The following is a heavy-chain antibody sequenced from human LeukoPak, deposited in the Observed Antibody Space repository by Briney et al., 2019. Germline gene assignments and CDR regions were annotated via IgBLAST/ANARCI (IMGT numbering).Heavy chain of an antibody. V-gene: IGHV3-23*01. CDR3: AKVVGAYGPLGDDY. CDR1: GFTFRSYA. CDR2: ISGSGGST. Sequence: PGGSLRLSCAASGFTFRSYAMIWVRQAPGKGLEWVSAISGSGGSTYYADSVKGRFTISRDNSKNTLYLQMNSLRAEDTAVYYCAKVVGAYGPLGDDYWGQGTLVTVSS. D-gene: IGHD3-10*01. J-gene: IGHJ4*02.